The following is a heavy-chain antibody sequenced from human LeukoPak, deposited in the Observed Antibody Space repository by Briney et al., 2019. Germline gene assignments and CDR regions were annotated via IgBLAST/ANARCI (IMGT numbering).Heavy chain of an antibody. CDR2: MNPNSGNT. CDR3: ARGRLAARPVGYWFDP. V-gene: IGHV1-8*01. CDR1: GYTFTKYF. Sequence: ASVKVSCKASGYTFTKYFLHWVRQATGQGLEWMGWMNPNSGNTGYAQKFQGRVTMTRNTSISTAYMELSSLRSEDTAVYYCARGRLAARPVGYWFDPWGQGTLVTVSS. J-gene: IGHJ5*02. D-gene: IGHD6-6*01.